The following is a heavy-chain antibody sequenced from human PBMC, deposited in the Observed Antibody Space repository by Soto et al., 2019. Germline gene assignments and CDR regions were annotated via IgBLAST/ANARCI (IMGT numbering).Heavy chain of an antibody. D-gene: IGHD1-7*01. J-gene: IGHJ4*02. CDR2: IIPNYEAA. CDR1: GGSFNNYV. Sequence: QVQLVQSGAEVRKPGSSVKVSCEASGGSFNNYVISWLRQAPGQGLEWMGGIIPNYEAANYAQKFRGRVTITADKATNTAYMELSSLRSEDTAVYYCARDMTRTVVPYFDFWGQGTQVTVSS. CDR3: ARDMTRTVVPYFDF. V-gene: IGHV1-69*06.